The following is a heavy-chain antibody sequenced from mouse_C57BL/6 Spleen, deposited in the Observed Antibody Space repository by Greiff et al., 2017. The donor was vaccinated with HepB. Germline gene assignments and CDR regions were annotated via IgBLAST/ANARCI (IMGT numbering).Heavy chain of an antibody. Sequence: EVQLVESGPGLVKPSQSLSLTCSVTGYSITSGYYWNWIRQFPGNKLEWMGYISYDGSNNYNPSLKNRISITRDTSKNQFFLKLNSVTTEDTATYYCARRGYDYDGGFDYWGQGTTLTVSS. CDR2: ISYDGSN. CDR3: ARRGYDYDGGFDY. D-gene: IGHD2-4*01. CDR1: GYSITSGYY. V-gene: IGHV3-6*01. J-gene: IGHJ2*01.